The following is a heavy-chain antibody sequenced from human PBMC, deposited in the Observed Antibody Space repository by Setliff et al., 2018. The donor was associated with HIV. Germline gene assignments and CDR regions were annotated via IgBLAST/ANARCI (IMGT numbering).Heavy chain of an antibody. V-gene: IGHV4-31*03. J-gene: IGHJ6*03. CDR2: IYYSGST. Sequence: SETLSLTCTVSGGSISSGGYYWSWVRQHPGKGLEWIGYIYYSGSTYYNPSLKSRVTISVDTSKNQFSLKLSSVTAADTAVYYCARQHYYDSSGRNLMDVWGKGTTVTVSS. CDR1: GGSISSGGYY. D-gene: IGHD3-22*01. CDR3: ARQHYYDSSGRNLMDV.